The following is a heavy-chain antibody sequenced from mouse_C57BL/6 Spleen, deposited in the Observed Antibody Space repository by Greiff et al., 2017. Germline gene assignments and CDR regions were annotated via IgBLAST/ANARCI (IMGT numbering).Heavy chain of an antibody. CDR1: GYAFSSYW. D-gene: IGHD4-1*01. V-gene: IGHV1-80*01. CDR2: IYPGDGDT. Sequence: QVQLQQSGAELVKPGASVKISCKASGYAFSSYWMNWVKQRPGKGLEWIGQIYPGDGDTNYNGKFKGKATLTADKSSSTAYMQLSSLTSEDSAVYFCARNRDVDAMDYWGQGTSVTVSS. J-gene: IGHJ4*01. CDR3: ARNRDVDAMDY.